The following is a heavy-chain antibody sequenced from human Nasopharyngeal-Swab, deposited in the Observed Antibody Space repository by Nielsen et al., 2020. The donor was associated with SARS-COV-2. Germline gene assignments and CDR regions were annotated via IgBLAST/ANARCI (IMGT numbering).Heavy chain of an antibody. J-gene: IGHJ4*02. CDR2: ISYDGSNK. Sequence: GESLKISFAASGFTFSSYAMHWVRQAPGKGLEWVAVISYDGSNKYYADSVKGRFTISRDNSKNTLYLQMNSLRAEDTAVYYCARDLGGYFNYWGQGTLVTVSS. V-gene: IGHV3-30-3*01. CDR1: GFTFSSYA. D-gene: IGHD4-23*01. CDR3: ARDLGGYFNY.